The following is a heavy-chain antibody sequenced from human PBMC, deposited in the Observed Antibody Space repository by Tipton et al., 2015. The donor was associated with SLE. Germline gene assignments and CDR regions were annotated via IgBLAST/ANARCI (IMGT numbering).Heavy chain of an antibody. Sequence: TLSLTCAVYGGSFSGYYWSWIRQPPGKGLEWIGEINHSGSTNYNPSLKSRVTISVDTSKNQFSLKLSSVTAADTAVYYCARGPSYYYDSSGYRPRGCFDLWGRGTLVTVSS. CDR1: GGSFSGYY. D-gene: IGHD3-22*01. V-gene: IGHV4-34*01. J-gene: IGHJ2*01. CDR2: INHSGST. CDR3: ARGPSYYYDSSGYRPRGCFDL.